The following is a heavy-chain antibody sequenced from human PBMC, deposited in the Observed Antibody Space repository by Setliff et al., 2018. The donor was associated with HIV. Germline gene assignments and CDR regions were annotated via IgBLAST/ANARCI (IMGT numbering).Heavy chain of an antibody. V-gene: IGHV1-18*01. Sequence: WASVKVSCKASGFTFTSYGISWVRQAPGQGPEWMGWINTYNGNTNYAQNLQGRVTMTTDSSTNTAYMELRRLTPDDTAVYYCVRGAAPSLSASWYRLNYDYYMDVWGQGTTVTVSS. J-gene: IGHJ6*03. CDR2: INTYNGNT. CDR1: GFTFTSYG. CDR3: VRGAAPSLSASWYRLNYDYYMDV. D-gene: IGHD6-13*01.